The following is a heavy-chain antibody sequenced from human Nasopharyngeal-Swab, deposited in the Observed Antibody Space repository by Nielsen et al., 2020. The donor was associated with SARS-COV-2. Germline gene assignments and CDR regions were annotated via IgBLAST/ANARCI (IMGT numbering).Heavy chain of an antibody. CDR1: GYTFTSYG. CDR3: ARDSLYYDFWSGSDYYNYGMDV. Sequence: ASVKVSCKASGYTFTSYGISWVRQAPGQGLEWMGWISAYNGNTNYAQKLQGRVTMTTDTSTSTAYMELRSLRSDDTAVYYCARDSLYYDFWSGSDYYNYGMDVWGQGTTVTVSS. J-gene: IGHJ6*02. CDR2: ISAYNGNT. D-gene: IGHD3-3*01. V-gene: IGHV1-18*01.